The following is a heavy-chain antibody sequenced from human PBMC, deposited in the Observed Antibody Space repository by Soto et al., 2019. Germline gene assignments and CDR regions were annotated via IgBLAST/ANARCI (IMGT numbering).Heavy chain of an antibody. J-gene: IGHJ4*02. V-gene: IGHV4-4*02. CDR2: AHHSGRT. CDR1: GGSMSSSNW. Sequence: SETLSLTCTVSGGSMSSSNWWSLVRQSPGKGLEWIGEAHHSGRTNYNPSLKSRVTISVDKSKNHFSLKLSSVTAADTAVYYCARSEATGLDYWGQGTLVTVSS. CDR3: ARSEATGLDY. D-gene: IGHD1-26*01.